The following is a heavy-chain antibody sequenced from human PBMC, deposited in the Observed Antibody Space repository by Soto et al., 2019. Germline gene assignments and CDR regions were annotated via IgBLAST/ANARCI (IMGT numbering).Heavy chain of an antibody. CDR3: ARLHGYCIRRSCHGHYAMDV. D-gene: IGHD2-2*01. Sequence: SETLSLTCTVSSASISSSSYTWGWIRQPPGKGLEWIGSIYYSGTTYYNPSLNSRITVSVDTSKNQFSLKVTSVTAADTAVYYCARLHGYCIRRSCHGHYAMDVWGQGTTVS. CDR2: IYYSGTT. V-gene: IGHV4-39*01. CDR1: SASISSSSYT. J-gene: IGHJ6*02.